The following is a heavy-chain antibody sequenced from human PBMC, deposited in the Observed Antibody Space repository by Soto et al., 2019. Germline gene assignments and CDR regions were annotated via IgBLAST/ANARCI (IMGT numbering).Heavy chain of an antibody. Sequence: VASVKVSCKASGGTFSSYAISWVRQAPGQGLEWMGGIIPIFGTANYAQKFQGRVTITADESTSTAYMELSSLRSEDTAVYYCARGDYYDSSGYPTDFDYWGQGTLVTVSS. CDR1: GGTFSSYA. D-gene: IGHD3-22*01. V-gene: IGHV1-69*13. CDR2: IIPIFGTA. CDR3: ARGDYYDSSGYPTDFDY. J-gene: IGHJ4*02.